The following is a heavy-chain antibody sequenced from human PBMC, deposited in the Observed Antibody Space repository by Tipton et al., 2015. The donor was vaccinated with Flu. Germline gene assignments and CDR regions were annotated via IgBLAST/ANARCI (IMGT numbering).Heavy chain of an antibody. CDR1: GDSVGSDYF. CDR3: ARRDYSNYVSEPHNWFDS. Sequence: TLSLTCSVSGDSVGSDYFWGWIRQSPGMGLEWIGNVHQTGNTYYNSSLKSRVTISLDQSKNQFSLRLVSMTATDTAVYYCARRDYSNYVSEPHNWFDSWGQGILVTVSS. J-gene: IGHJ5*01. V-gene: IGHV4-38-2*01. CDR2: VHQTGNT. D-gene: IGHD4-11*01.